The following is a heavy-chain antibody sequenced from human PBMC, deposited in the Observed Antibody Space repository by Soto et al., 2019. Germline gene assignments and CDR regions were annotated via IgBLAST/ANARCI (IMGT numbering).Heavy chain of an antibody. D-gene: IGHD3-10*01. J-gene: IGHJ5*02. CDR3: ARNHMVRGVIINNWFDP. CDR2: ISAYNGNT. Sequence: VASVKVSCKASGYTFTSYGISWVRQAPGQGLEWMGWISAYNGNTNYAQKLQGRVTMTTDTSTSTAYMELRSLRSDDTAVYYCARNHMVRGVIINNWFDPWGQGTLVTVSS. CDR1: GYTFTSYG. V-gene: IGHV1-18*01.